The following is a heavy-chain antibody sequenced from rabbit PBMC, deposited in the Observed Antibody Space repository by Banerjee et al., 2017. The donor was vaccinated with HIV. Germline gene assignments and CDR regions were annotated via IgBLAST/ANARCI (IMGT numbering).Heavy chain of an antibody. CDR3: ARSTSGYDIGDL. CDR1: GIDFSSYYY. V-gene: IGHV1S40*01. Sequence: QSLEESGGDLVKPGASLTLTCKASGIDFSSYYYMCWVRLAPGKGLEWIGCIYTGSGSTYYASWAKGRFTISKTSSTTVTLQMTSLTAADTATYFCARSTSGYDIGDLWGQGTLVTVS. D-gene: IGHD1-1*01. J-gene: IGHJ4*01. CDR2: IYTGSGST.